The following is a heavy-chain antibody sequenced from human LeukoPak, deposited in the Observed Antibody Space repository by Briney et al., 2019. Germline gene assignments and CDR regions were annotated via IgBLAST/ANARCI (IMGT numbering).Heavy chain of an antibody. CDR2: IKQGGSEK. V-gene: IGHV3-7*01. CDR3: ARDKYDSNGYYDNDAFDI. CDR1: GFTFSSYW. D-gene: IGHD3-22*01. Sequence: GGSVRLSCAASGFTFSSYWMSWVRQAPGKGLEWVANIKQGGSEKYYVDSVKGRFTISRDNAKNTLYLQITSMRAEDTAMNHCARDKYDSNGYYDNDAFDIWGQGTMVTVSS. J-gene: IGHJ3*02.